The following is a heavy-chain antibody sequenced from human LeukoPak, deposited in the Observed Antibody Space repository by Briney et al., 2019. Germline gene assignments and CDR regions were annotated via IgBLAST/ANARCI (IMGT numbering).Heavy chain of an antibody. D-gene: IGHD1-26*01. J-gene: IGHJ4*02. CDR3: ARDRSPSHFDY. CDR2: INHSGST. CDR1: GGSFSGYY. Sequence: AAETLSLTCAVYGGSFSGYYWSWIRQPPGKGLEWIGEINHSGSTNYHPSLKSRVTLSVATSKNQFSLNLSSVTAADTDVYYCARDRSPSHFDYWGQGTLVTVSS. V-gene: IGHV4-34*01.